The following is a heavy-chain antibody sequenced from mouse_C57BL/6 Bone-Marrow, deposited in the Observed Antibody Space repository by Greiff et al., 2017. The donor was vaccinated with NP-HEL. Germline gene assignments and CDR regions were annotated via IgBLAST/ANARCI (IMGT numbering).Heavy chain of an antibody. CDR2: IYPRSGNT. J-gene: IGHJ2*01. V-gene: IGHV1-81*01. Sequence: VQLQESGAELARPGASVKLSCKASGYTFTSYGISWVKQRTGQGLEWIGEIYPRSGNTYYNEKFKGKATLTADKSSSTAYMELRSLTSEDSAVYFCARRGLRYYFDYWGQGTTLTVSS. D-gene: IGHD1-1*01. CDR1: GYTFTSYG. CDR3: ARRGLRYYFDY.